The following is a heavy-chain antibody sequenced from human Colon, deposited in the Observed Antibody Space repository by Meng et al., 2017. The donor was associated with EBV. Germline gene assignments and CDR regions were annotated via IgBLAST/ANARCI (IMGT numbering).Heavy chain of an antibody. CDR2: IYHNGQT. J-gene: IGHJ5*02. D-gene: IGHD2-8*02. Sequence: QVRLQESGAGLVTPSVTLSLTCAVSGTSISTSNWWSWIRQSPGEGLEWIGAIYHNGQTNYNPSLKSRVSMSVDESKNEFSLNLKSVTAADTAVYYCARDGGVTHIPWGQGVLVTVSS. CDR3: ARDGGVTHIP. V-gene: IGHV4-4*02. CDR1: GTSISTSNW.